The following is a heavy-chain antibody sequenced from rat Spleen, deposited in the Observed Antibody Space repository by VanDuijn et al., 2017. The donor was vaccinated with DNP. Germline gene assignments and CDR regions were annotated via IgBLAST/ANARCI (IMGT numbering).Heavy chain of an antibody. D-gene: IGHD1-10*01. CDR1: GFTFSDYY. Sequence: EVQLVETGGGLVQPGKSLKLSCVASGFTFSDYYMAWVRQAPTKGLEWVASISYDGGNIYYRASVRGRFTISRDNAKTTLYLQMDSLRSEDTATYYCTTGKDNPFAYWGQGTLVTVSS. CDR2: ISYDGGNI. V-gene: IGHV5-20*01. J-gene: IGHJ3*01. CDR3: TTGKDNPFAY.